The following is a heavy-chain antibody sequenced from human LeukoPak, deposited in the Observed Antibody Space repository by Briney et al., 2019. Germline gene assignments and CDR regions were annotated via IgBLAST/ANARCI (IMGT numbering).Heavy chain of an antibody. CDR3: ARGASGSS. Sequence: AGGSLRLSCAASGFTFSSYEMNWVRQAPGKGLEWVSYISPGGTTVYYADSVKGRFTISRDNAKNSLSLQMNSLRAEDTAVYYCARGASGSSWGQGTLVIVSS. CDR1: GFTFSSYE. D-gene: IGHD6-13*01. J-gene: IGHJ4*02. V-gene: IGHV3-48*03. CDR2: ISPGGTTV.